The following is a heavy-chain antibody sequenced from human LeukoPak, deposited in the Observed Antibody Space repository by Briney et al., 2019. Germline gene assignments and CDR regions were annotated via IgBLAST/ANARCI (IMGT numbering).Heavy chain of an antibody. CDR2: INHSGST. CDR1: GGSFSGYY. V-gene: IGHV4-34*01. J-gene: IGHJ4*02. CDR3: ARSYGYSSGWYGAYYFDY. Sequence: SETLSLTCAVYGGSFSGYYWSWLRQPPGKGLEWIGEINHSGSTNYNPSLKSRVTISVDTSKNQFSLKLSSVTAADTAVYYCARSYGYSSGWYGAYYFDYWGQGTLVTVSS. D-gene: IGHD6-19*01.